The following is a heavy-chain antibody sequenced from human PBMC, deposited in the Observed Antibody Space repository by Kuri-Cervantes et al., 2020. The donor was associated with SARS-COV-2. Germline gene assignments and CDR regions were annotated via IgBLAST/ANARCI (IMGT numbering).Heavy chain of an antibody. D-gene: IGHD3-3*01. CDR2: IYHSGST. V-gene: IGHV4-30-2*01. Sequence: SETLSLTCAVSGGSISSGGYSWSWIRQPPGKGLEWIGYIYHSGSTYYNPSLKSRVTISVDRSKNQFSLKLSSVTAADTAVYYCARDGRNYDFWSGYYMAPHDHDAFDIWGQGTMVTVSS. J-gene: IGHJ3*02. CDR3: ARDGRNYDFWSGYYMAPHDHDAFDI. CDR1: GGSISSGGYS.